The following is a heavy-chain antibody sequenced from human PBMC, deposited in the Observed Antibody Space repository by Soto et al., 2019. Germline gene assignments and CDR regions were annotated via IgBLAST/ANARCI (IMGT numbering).Heavy chain of an antibody. V-gene: IGHV4-4*07. CDR3: AKGAGPPWFDP. Sequence: PSETLSLTCTVSGGSMNTDYWSWIRQPAGKGLEWIGRIATRAGTNYSPSLTSRVTMSIDTSKNQFYLELTSVTAADTAIYYCAKGAGPPWFDPWGQGTLVTVSS. J-gene: IGHJ5*02. CDR2: IATRAGT. CDR1: GGSMNTDY.